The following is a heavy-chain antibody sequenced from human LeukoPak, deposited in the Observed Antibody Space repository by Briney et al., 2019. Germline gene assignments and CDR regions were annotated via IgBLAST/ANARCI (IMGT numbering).Heavy chain of an antibody. CDR2: INPSGGST. Sequence: GASVKVSCKASGYTFTSYYMHWVRQAPGQGLEWMGIINPSGGSTSYAQKFQGRVTMTRDTSTSTVYMELSSLRSEDTAVYYCARGGRGSVVVVTAILDYWGQGTLVTVSS. J-gene: IGHJ4*02. D-gene: IGHD2-21*02. CDR1: GYTFTSYY. CDR3: ARGGRGSVVVVTAILDY. V-gene: IGHV1-46*01.